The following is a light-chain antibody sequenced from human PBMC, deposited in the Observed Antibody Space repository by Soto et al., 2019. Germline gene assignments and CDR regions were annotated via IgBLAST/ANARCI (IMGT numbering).Light chain of an antibody. V-gene: IGLV2-23*01. CDR3: HSYARSTLV. J-gene: IGLJ3*02. CDR2: EGT. CDR1: SSEFGTYSV. Sequence: QSALTQSASVSGSPGQSITISCTGTSSEFGTYSVASWYQQHPGKAPKLLIYEGTKRPSGVSNRFSASESGNTASLTISGLQAEYEAVYYCHSYARSTLVFGGGTKVTVL.